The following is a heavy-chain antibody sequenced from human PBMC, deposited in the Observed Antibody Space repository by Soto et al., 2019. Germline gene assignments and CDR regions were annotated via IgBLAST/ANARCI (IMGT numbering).Heavy chain of an antibody. CDR1: GFPFSKYW. CDR3: ARGLGGNP. D-gene: IGHD3-16*01. CDR2: INADGTIT. Sequence: PGGSLRLSCAASGFPFSKYWMNWVRQAPGTGLLWVSRINADGTITTYADSVKGRFTVSRDNAKNTLFLHMNRLEVEDTAVYYCARGLGGNPWGQGTLVTVSS. J-gene: IGHJ5*02. V-gene: IGHV3-74*03.